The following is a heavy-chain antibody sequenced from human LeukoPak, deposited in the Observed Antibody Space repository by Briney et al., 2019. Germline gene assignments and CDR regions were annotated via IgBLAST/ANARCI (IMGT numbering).Heavy chain of an antibody. V-gene: IGHV4-38-2*02. D-gene: IGHD6-13*01. J-gene: IGHJ5*02. Sequence: SETLSLTCTVSGYSISSGYYWGWIRQPPGKGLEWIGSIYHSGSTYYNPSLKSRVTISVDTSKNQFSLKLSSVTAADTAVYYCATDIAAAGGNWFDPWGQGTLVTVSS. CDR2: IYHSGST. CDR1: GYSISSGYY. CDR3: ATDIAAAGGNWFDP.